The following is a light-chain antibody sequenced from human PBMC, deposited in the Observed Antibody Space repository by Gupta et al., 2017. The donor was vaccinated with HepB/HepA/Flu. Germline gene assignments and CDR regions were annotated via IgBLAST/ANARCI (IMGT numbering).Light chain of an antibody. V-gene: IGLV1-40*01. J-gene: IGLJ2*01. Sequence: QFVVTQPPSVSGAPGQRVTIPCPGSSSNIGAGFGVHWYQQLPGTAPKLLIYDNINRPSGVPDRFSGSKSGTSASLAITGLQAEDEADYYCQSYDSTLSVAIFGGGTKLTVL. CDR3: QSYDSTLSVAI. CDR2: DNI. CDR1: SSNIGAGFG.